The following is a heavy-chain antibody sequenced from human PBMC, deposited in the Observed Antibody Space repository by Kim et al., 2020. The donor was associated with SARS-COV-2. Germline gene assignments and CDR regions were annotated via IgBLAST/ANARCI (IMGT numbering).Heavy chain of an antibody. CDR3: ARGLRGYSEIVWFDP. J-gene: IGHJ5*02. V-gene: IGHV4-34*01. D-gene: IGHD5-18*01. Sequence: PSRKSRVTIAVDTSKNQFSLKLSSVTAADTAVYYCARGLRGYSEIVWFDPWGQGTLVTVSS.